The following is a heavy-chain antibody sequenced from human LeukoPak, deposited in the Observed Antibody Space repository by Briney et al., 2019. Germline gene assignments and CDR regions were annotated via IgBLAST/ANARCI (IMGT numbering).Heavy chain of an antibody. CDR2: IKQDGTEI. V-gene: IGHV3-7*01. Sequence: QPGGSLRLSCAASGFTFNNYWMTWFRQAPGKGLEWVANIKQDGTEIFYVDPVRGRFIISRDNAENSLYLQMNSLRVEDTAVYYCARTPDGADYWGQGTLVTVSS. D-gene: IGHD3-10*01. CDR1: GFTFNNYW. CDR3: ARTPDGADY. J-gene: IGHJ4*02.